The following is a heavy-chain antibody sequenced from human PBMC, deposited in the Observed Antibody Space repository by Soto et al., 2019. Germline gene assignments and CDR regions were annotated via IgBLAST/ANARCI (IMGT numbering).Heavy chain of an antibody. Sequence: ASVKVSCKASGYTFTSYDINWARQATGQGLEWMGWMNPKSGNTGYAQKFQGRVTMTRNTSISTDYMELSSLRSEDTAVYYCARVVEDGQMRDAFDIWGQGTMVT. J-gene: IGHJ3*02. CDR3: ARVVEDGQMRDAFDI. V-gene: IGHV1-8*01. CDR1: GYTFTSYD. CDR2: MNPKSGNT.